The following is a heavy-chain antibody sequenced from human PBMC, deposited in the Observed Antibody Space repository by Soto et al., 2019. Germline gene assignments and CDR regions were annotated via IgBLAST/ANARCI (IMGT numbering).Heavy chain of an antibody. Sequence: QITLNESGPTQVKPRQTLTLTCTFSGFSLTTSGVGVGWIRQSPGKAPEWLALIYWDDDKRYSPSLKSSLTITKDTSKNQVVLTMADLDPADTATYYCAHRVLRTVFGLVTTTAIYSDFWGQGTPVAVSS. D-gene: IGHD3-3*01. V-gene: IGHV2-5*02. CDR3: AHRVLRTVFGLVTTTAIYSDF. J-gene: IGHJ4*02. CDR2: IYWDDDK. CDR1: GFSLTTSGVG.